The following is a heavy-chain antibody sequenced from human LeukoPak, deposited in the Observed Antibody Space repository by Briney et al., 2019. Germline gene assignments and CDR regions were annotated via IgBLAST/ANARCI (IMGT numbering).Heavy chain of an antibody. CDR2: IYYSGGT. CDR3: ARRMAMKVAGGNWFDP. J-gene: IGHJ5*02. D-gene: IGHD6-19*01. CDR1: GDSISSYL. Sequence: SETLSLTCTVSGDSISSYLWNWIRQPPGKGLEWIGYIYYSGGTNYNPSLQSRVTISLDTSKNQFSLRLSSVTAADTAVDYCARRMAMKVAGGNWFDPWGQGTLVTVSS. V-gene: IGHV4-59*08.